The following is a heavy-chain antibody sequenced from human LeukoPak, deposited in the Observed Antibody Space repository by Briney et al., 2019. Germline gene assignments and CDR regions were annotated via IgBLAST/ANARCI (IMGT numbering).Heavy chain of an antibody. V-gene: IGHV3-30*18. D-gene: IGHD6-13*01. CDR2: IWYGGSNK. Sequence: GRSLRLSCAASGFTFSSYGMHWVRQAPGKGLEWVAVIWYGGSNKYYADSVKGRFTISRDNSKNTLYLQMNSLRAEDTAVYYCAKGVAAAGHFDYWGQGTLVTVSS. CDR3: AKGVAAAGHFDY. J-gene: IGHJ4*02. CDR1: GFTFSSYG.